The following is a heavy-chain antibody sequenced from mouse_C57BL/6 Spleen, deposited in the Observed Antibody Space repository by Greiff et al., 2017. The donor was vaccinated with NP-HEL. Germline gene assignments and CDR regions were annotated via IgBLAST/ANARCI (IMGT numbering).Heavy chain of an antibody. Sequence: VQLQQPGTELVKPGASVKLSCKASGYTFTSYWMHWVKQRPGQGLEWIGNINPSNGGTNYNEKFKSKATLTVDKSSSTAYMQLSSLTSEDSAVYYCARTLGLLLTSPYAMDYWGQGTSVTVSS. CDR2: INPSNGGT. CDR3: ARTLGLLLTSPYAMDY. J-gene: IGHJ4*01. V-gene: IGHV1-53*01. D-gene: IGHD2-3*01. CDR1: GYTFTSYW.